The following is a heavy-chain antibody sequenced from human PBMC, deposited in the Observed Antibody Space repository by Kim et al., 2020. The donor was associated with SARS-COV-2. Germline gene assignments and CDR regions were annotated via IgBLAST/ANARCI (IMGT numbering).Heavy chain of an antibody. CDR3: ARARGCAS. CDR2: IKEDGSEK. V-gene: IGHV3-7*03. J-gene: IGHJ4*02. Sequence: GGSLRLSCAASGFNFNIYWMSWVRQAPGKGLEWVANIKEDGSEKYYVDSVKGRFTISRDNTKNSLFLQMNSLRAEDTAVYYCARARGCASWCQGTLVTVSS. CDR1: GFNFNIYW. D-gene: IGHD2-15*01.